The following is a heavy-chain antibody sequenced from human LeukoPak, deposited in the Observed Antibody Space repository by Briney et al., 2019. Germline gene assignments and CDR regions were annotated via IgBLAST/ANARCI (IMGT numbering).Heavy chain of an antibody. J-gene: IGHJ4*02. Sequence: SETLSLTCTVSGGSISSYYWSWIRQPPGKGLEWIGYIYYSGSTNYNPSLKSRVTISVDTSKNQFSLKLSSVTAADTAVYYCARVSLRYFDWSYYFDYWGQGTLVTVSS. CDR1: GGSISSYY. D-gene: IGHD3-9*01. CDR2: IYYSGST. CDR3: ARVSLRYFDWSYYFDY. V-gene: IGHV4-59*12.